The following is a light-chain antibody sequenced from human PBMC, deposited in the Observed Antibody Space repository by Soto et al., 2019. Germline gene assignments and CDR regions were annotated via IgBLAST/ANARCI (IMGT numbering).Light chain of an antibody. J-gene: IGLJ1*01. CDR2: EGH. CDR3: CLYVGATTYV. CDR1: SGYVGTYSL. Sequence: QSVLAQPASVSGSPGQSITISCTGASGYVGTYSLVSWYQRHPGKAPKVVIYEGHKRPSGVPDRFSGSTSVNTASLTISGLQTGDEADYYCCLYVGATTYVFGTGTKVTVL. V-gene: IGLV2-23*01.